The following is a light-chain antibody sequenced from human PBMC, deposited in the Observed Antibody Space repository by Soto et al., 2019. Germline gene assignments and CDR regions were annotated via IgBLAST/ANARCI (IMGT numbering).Light chain of an antibody. CDR3: QKYNSAPLT. Sequence: DIQMTQSPSSLSASVGDIVTITCRASQGISNYLAWYQQKPGKVPKLLIYAESTLQSGVPSRLSGSGSGTDLNLTISSLQPEDVATYYCQKYNSAPLTCGGGTKVDIK. V-gene: IGKV1-27*01. CDR2: AES. J-gene: IGKJ4*01. CDR1: QGISNY.